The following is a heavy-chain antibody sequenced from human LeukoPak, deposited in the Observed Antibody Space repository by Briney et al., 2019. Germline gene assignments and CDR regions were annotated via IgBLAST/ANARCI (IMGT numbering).Heavy chain of an antibody. CDR1: GFTFSTYG. D-gene: IGHD2-15*01. Sequence: GGSLRLSCAASGFTFSTYGMHWVRQAPGKGLEWVAVILYDGSNKYYADSVKGRFTISRDNSKNTLYLQMNSLRAEDTAVYYCARRPGYPSFDYWGQGTLVTVSS. V-gene: IGHV3-30*03. J-gene: IGHJ4*02. CDR2: ILYDGSNK. CDR3: ARRPGYPSFDY.